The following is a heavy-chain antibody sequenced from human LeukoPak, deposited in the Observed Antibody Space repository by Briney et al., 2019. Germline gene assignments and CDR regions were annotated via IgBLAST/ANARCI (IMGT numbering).Heavy chain of an antibody. Sequence: GGSLRLSCAASGFTFSSYSMNWVRQAPGKGLEWVSSISSSSSYIYYADSVKGRFTISRDNAKNSLYLQMNSLRAKDTAVYYCARQRSMRWFDPWGQGTLVTVSS. CDR2: ISSSSSYI. CDR3: ARQRSMRWFDP. V-gene: IGHV3-21*01. J-gene: IGHJ5*02. D-gene: IGHD6-6*01. CDR1: GFTFSSYS.